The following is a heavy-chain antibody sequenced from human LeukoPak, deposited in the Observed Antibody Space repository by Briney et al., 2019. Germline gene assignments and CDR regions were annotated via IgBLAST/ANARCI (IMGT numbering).Heavy chain of an antibody. Sequence: SETLSLTCTVSGGSMSSYYWSWIRQPPGKGLEWIGYIYTSGSTNYNPSLKSRVTISVDTSKNQFSLKLSSVTAADTAVYYCARLATHPFGGYDYYYMDVWGKGTTVTVSS. D-gene: IGHD4-23*01. J-gene: IGHJ6*03. CDR3: ARLATHPFGGYDYYYMDV. CDR2: IYTSGST. CDR1: GGSMSSYY. V-gene: IGHV4-4*09.